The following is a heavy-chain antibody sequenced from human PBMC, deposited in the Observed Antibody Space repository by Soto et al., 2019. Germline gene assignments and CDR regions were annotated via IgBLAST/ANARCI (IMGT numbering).Heavy chain of an antibody. CDR2: ISGSGGST. CDR3: AKILTTADSYWYGMDV. D-gene: IGHD2-21*02. CDR1: GFTFSSYA. J-gene: IGHJ6*02. Sequence: EVQLLESGGGLVQPGGSLRLSCAASGFTFSSYAMSWVRQAPGKGLEWVSAISGSGGSTYYADSVKGRFTISRDNSKNTLYLQMNSLRAEDTAVYYCAKILTTADSYWYGMDVWGQGAAVTVSS. V-gene: IGHV3-23*01.